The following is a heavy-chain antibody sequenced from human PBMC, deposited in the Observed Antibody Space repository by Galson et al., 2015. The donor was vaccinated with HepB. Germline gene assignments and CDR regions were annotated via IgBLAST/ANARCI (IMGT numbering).Heavy chain of an antibody. CDR1: GGSISSGDYY. V-gene: IGHV4-30-4*01. CDR2: IYNSGST. D-gene: IGHD2-15*01. J-gene: IGHJ6*03. Sequence: TLSLTCTVSGGSISSGDYYWSWIRQPPGKGLEWIGHIYNSGSTQYNPSLKSRVTISVDESENQFPQKLTSVTAADTAMYYCAREGYCNTRRCGLDHYYNYYMGVWGKGTTVTVSS. CDR3: AREGYCNTRRCGLDHYYNYYMGV.